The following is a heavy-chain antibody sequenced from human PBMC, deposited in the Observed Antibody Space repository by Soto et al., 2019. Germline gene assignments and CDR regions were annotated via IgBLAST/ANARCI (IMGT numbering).Heavy chain of an antibody. Sequence: SVKVSCKASGFTFTSSAVQWVRQARGQRLEWIGWIVVGSGNTNYAQKFQERVTITRDMSTSTAYMELSSLRSEDTAVYYCAAGSHLYYYYYGMDVWGQGTTVTVSS. CDR2: IVVGSGNT. CDR1: GFTFTSSA. J-gene: IGHJ6*02. CDR3: AAGSHLYYYYYGMDV. V-gene: IGHV1-58*01.